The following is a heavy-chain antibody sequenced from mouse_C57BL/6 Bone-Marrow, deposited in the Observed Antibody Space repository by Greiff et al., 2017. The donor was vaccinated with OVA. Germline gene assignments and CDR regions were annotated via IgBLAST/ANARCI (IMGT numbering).Heavy chain of an antibody. CDR2: IWTGGGT. CDR1: GFSLTSYA. J-gene: IGHJ1*03. D-gene: IGHD1-1*01. V-gene: IGHV2-9-1*01. CDR3: ARYYYAPRYGYFDV. Sequence: VQLQQSGPGLVAPSQSLSITCTVSGFSLTSYAISWVRQPPGKGLEWLGVIWTGGGTNYNSALKSRLSISKDNSKSQVFLKMNSLQTDDTARYYCARYYYAPRYGYFDVWGTGTTVTVSS.